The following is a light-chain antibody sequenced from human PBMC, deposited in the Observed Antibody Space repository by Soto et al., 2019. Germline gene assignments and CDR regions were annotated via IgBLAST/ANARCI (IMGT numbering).Light chain of an antibody. CDR3: QQYNNWPPWT. Sequence: EIVMTQSPATLSVSPGERATLSCRASQSFSINLAWYQQKPGQAPRLLIYGASTRATVIPARFSGSGSGTEFTLTISSLQSEDFAFYYCQQYNNWPPWTFGQGTKVEIK. CDR2: GAS. V-gene: IGKV3-15*01. J-gene: IGKJ1*01. CDR1: QSFSIN.